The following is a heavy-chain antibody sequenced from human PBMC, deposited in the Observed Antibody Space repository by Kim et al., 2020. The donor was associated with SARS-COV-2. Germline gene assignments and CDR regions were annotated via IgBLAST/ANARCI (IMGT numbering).Heavy chain of an antibody. CDR1: GFTFSSYG. CDR3: AKEKSLDIVLMVYAGMYGMDV. Sequence: GGSLRLSCAASGFTFSSYGMHWVRQAPGKGLEWVAVISYDGSNKYYADSVKGRFTISRDNSKNTLYLQMNSLRAEDTAVYYCAKEKSLDIVLMVYAGMYGMDVWGQGTTVTVSS. J-gene: IGHJ6*02. V-gene: IGHV3-30*18. CDR2: ISYDGSNK. D-gene: IGHD2-8*01.